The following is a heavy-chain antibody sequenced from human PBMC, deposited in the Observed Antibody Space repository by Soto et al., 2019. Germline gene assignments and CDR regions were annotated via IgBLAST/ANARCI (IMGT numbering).Heavy chain of an antibody. J-gene: IGHJ4*02. CDR3: ASRYSSSFDF. CDR1: GGSISSYY. V-gene: IGHV4-59*08. CDR2: IYYSGST. D-gene: IGHD6-13*01. Sequence: QVQLQESGPGLVKPSETLSLTCTVSGGSISSYYWSWIRQPPGKGLEWIGYIYYSGSTNYNPSLKTPVTISLDTCKNQFSLKLSSVTAADTAVYYCASRYSSSFDFWGQGTLVTVSS.